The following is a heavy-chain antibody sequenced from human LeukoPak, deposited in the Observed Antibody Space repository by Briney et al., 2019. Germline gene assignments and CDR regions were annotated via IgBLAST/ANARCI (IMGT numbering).Heavy chain of an antibody. J-gene: IGHJ4*02. CDR2: ISYDGSNK. D-gene: IGHD3-22*01. Sequence: RRSLRLSCAASGFTFSSYAMHWVRQAPGKGLEWVAVISYDGSNKYYADSVKGRFTISRDNSKNTLYLQMNSLRAEDTAVYYCARDGRGDYYDSSGRLDYWGQGTLVTVSS. V-gene: IGHV3-30-3*01. CDR3: ARDGRGDYYDSSGRLDY. CDR1: GFTFSSYA.